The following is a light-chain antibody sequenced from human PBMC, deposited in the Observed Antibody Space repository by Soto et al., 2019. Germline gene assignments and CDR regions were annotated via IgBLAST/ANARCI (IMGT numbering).Light chain of an antibody. CDR1: QSIRSY. Sequence: DIQMTQSPSSLSASVGDRVTITCRASQSIRSYLNWYQQKPGKAPKLLIYSASSLQSGVPSRFSSNGSGTEFTLTISSLQPEDFATYYCQQSYSTPPLTFGGGTTVEIK. J-gene: IGKJ4*01. CDR3: QQSYSTPPLT. CDR2: SAS. V-gene: IGKV1-39*01.